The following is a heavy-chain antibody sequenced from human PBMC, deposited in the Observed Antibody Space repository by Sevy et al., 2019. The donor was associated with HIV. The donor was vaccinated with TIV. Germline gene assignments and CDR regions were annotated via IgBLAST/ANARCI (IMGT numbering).Heavy chain of an antibody. D-gene: IGHD2-21*02. V-gene: IGHV3-23*01. CDR2: ISGTGGST. Sequence: GGSLRLSCAASGFTFSSYAMSWVRQAPGKGLEWVSAISGTGGSTDYADSVKGRFTISRDNSKNTLYLQMNSLRADDTAIYYCAKDRTVGVTGSSHFDYWGQGTLVTVSS. J-gene: IGHJ4*02. CDR3: AKDRTVGVTGSSHFDY. CDR1: GFTFSSYA.